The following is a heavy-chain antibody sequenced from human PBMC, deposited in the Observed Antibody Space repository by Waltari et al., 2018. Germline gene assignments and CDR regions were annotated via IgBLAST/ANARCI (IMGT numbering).Heavy chain of an antibody. Sequence: QAPLVESGGGVVQRGASLRLACSASGFTLHIYGIHWVRLPPAKGLEWVAYTRFDQSQYAGSVKGRFTVSRDNSKDTAYLQMNDLRPDDTSVYFCAKDHFGGTGPMDVWGKGTTVTVST. J-gene: IGHJ6*04. V-gene: IGHV3-30*02. CDR1: GFTLHIYG. CDR3: AKDHFGGTGPMDV. CDR2: TRFDQS. D-gene: IGHD2-15*01.